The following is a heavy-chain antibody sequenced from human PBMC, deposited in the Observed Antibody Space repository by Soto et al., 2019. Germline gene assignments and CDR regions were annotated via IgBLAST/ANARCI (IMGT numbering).Heavy chain of an antibody. CDR3: ARDGFVSIYSAYSWFDP. D-gene: IGHD2-21*01. V-gene: IGHV6-1*01. CDR1: GDSVSSDRAA. Sequence: SQTLSLTCAISGDSVSSDRAAWNWIRQSPSRGLEWLGRTYYRSKWYNDYAVSVKSRITISADTSNNQFSLRLNSVTPEDTAVYYCARDGFVSIYSAYSWFDPWGQGTLVTVSS. J-gene: IGHJ5*02. CDR2: TYYRSKWYN.